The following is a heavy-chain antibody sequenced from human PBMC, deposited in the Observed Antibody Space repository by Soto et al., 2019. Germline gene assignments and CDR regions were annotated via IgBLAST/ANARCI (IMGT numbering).Heavy chain of an antibody. CDR2: INHSGST. V-gene: IGHV4-34*01. J-gene: IGHJ5*02. D-gene: IGHD1-7*01. Sequence: SETLSLTCAVYGGSFSGYYWSWIRQPPGKGLEWIGEINHSGSTNYNPSLKSRVTISVDTSKNQFSLKLSSVTAADTAVYYCARGYNWNYFRYNWFDPWGQGTLVTVSS. CDR3: ARGYNWNYFRYNWFDP. CDR1: GGSFSGYY.